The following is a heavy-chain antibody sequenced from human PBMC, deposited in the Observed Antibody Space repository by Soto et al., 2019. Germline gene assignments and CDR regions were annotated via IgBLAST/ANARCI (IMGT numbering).Heavy chain of an antibody. V-gene: IGHV4-59*08. J-gene: IGHJ6*03. Sequence: SETLSLTCTVSGGSISSYYWSWIRQPPGKGLEWIGYIYYSGSTNYNPSLKSRVTISVDTSKNQFSLKLSSVTAADTAVYYCARTPLYDILTGFAPYYYMDVWGKGTTVTVSS. D-gene: IGHD3-9*01. CDR3: ARTPLYDILTGFAPYYYMDV. CDR1: GGSISSYY. CDR2: IYYSGST.